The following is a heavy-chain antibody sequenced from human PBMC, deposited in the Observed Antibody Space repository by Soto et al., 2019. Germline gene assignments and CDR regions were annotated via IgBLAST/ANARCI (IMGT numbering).Heavy chain of an antibody. CDR2: IYTSGST. CDR1: GGSISSYY. J-gene: IGHJ4*02. CDR3: ARDSHYYDSSGYPSLFDY. V-gene: IGHV4-4*07. D-gene: IGHD3-22*01. Sequence: SETLSLTCTVSGGSISSYYWSWIRQPAGKGLEWIGRIYTSGSTNYNPSLKSRVTMSVDTSKNQFSLKLSSVTAADTAVYYCARDSHYYDSSGYPSLFDYWRQGTLVTVSS.